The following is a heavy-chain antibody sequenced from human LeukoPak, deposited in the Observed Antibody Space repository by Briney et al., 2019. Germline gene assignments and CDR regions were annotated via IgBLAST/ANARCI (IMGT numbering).Heavy chain of an antibody. V-gene: IGHV3-21*01. CDR3: ACTSGYDFSSYYYYYMDV. CDR2: ISSGSSYI. Sequence: GGSLRLSCAASGFIFSNYEMNWVRLAPGKGLEWVSSISSGSSYIYYADSVKGRFTISRDNAKNSLYLQMNSLSAEDTAVYYCACTSGYDFSSYYYYYMDVWGKGTTVTVSS. CDR1: GFIFSNYE. J-gene: IGHJ6*03. D-gene: IGHD5-12*01.